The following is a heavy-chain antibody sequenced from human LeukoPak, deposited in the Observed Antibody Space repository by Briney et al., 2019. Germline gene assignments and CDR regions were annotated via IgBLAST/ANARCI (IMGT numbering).Heavy chain of an antibody. D-gene: IGHD6-13*01. V-gene: IGHV4-34*01. Sequence: SETLSLTCAVYGGSFSGYYWSWIRQPPGKGLEWIGEINHSGSTNYNPSLKSRVTISVDTSKNQFSLKLSSVTAADTAVYYCARSYSSNSIYNWFDPWGQGTLVTVSS. J-gene: IGHJ5*02. CDR1: GGSFSGYY. CDR3: ARSYSSNSIYNWFDP. CDR2: INHSGST.